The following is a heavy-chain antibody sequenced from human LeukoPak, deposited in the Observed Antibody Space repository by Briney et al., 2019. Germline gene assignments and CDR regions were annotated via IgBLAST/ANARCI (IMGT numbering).Heavy chain of an antibody. CDR3: ARDPIVVVPAAREVWFDP. D-gene: IGHD2-2*01. Sequence: PSETLSLTCAAYGGSFSGYYWSWIRQPPGKGLEWIGEINHSGSTNYNPSLKSRVTISVDTSKNQFSLKLSYVTAADTAVYYCARDPIVVVPAAREVWFDPWGEGTLVTVSS. CDR2: INHSGST. V-gene: IGHV4-34*01. CDR1: GGSFSGYY. J-gene: IGHJ5*02.